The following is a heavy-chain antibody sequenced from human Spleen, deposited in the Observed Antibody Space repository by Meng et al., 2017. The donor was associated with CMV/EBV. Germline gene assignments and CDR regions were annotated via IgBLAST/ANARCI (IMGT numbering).Heavy chain of an antibody. CDR1: GFTFDDYA. V-gene: IGHV3-43D*03. Sequence: GESLKISCAASGFTFDDYAMHWVRQAPGKGLEWVSLISWDGGSTHYADSVKGRFTISRDNSKNSLYLQMNSLRAEDTALYYCAKHSNYDYYSGMDVWGQGTTVTVSS. D-gene: IGHD4/OR15-4a*01. CDR2: ISWDGGST. CDR3: AKHSNYDYYSGMDV. J-gene: IGHJ6*02.